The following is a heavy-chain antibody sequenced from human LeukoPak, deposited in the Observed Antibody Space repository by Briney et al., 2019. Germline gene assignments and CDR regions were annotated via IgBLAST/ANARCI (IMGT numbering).Heavy chain of an antibody. CDR1: GFTFSDYA. J-gene: IGHJ4*02. CDR3: ARDVRILGLVDY. Sequence: GGSLRLSCAASGFTFSDYAMTWARQAPGKGLEWVSAISGSGSNTYYADSAKGRFTISRDNTKNTLSLQMNSLRAEDTAIYYCARDVRILGLVDYWGQGTLVTVSS. CDR2: ISGSGSNT. D-gene: IGHD1-26*01. V-gene: IGHV3-23*01.